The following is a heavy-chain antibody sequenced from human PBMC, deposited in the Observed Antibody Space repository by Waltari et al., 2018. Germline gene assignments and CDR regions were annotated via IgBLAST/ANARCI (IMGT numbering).Heavy chain of an antibody. D-gene: IGHD1-26*01. V-gene: IGHV3-23*01. J-gene: IGHJ4*02. Sequence: EVQLLESGGGLVQPGGSLRLSCAASGFTFSSYAMGGVRQAPGKGLEWVSAISGSGGSTYYADSVKGRFTISRDNSKNTLYLQMNSLRAEDTAVYYCAKGPKWELLPEPYFDYWGQGTLVTVSS. CDR1: GFTFSSYA. CDR2: ISGSGGST. CDR3: AKGPKWELLPEPYFDY.